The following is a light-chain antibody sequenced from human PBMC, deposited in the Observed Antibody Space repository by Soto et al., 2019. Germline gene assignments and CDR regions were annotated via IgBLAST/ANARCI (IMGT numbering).Light chain of an antibody. CDR2: GAS. V-gene: IGKV1-6*01. CDR3: LHDHNYPWT. CDR1: QVIKND. Sequence: AIQMTQSPSSLSASVGDRVTITCRASQVIKNDLGWYQQKPGKAPKLLIYGASNLQSGVQSRISGSGSCTYFTLTITSLQPEDFATYYCLHDHNYPWTFGQGTKVDIK. J-gene: IGKJ1*01.